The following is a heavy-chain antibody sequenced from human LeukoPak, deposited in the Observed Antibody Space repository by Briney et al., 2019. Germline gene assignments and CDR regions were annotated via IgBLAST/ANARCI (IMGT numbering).Heavy chain of an antibody. CDR3: ARDSLSSSSPDFHY. CDR1: GFTFSSYS. CDR2: ISSSSSYI. Sequence: GGCLRLSCAASGFTFSSYSMNWVRQAPGKGLEWVSSISSSSSYIYYADSVKGRFTISRDNAKNSLYLQMNSLRAEDTAVYYCARDSLSSSSPDFHYWGQGTLVTVSS. D-gene: IGHD6-6*01. J-gene: IGHJ4*02. V-gene: IGHV3-21*01.